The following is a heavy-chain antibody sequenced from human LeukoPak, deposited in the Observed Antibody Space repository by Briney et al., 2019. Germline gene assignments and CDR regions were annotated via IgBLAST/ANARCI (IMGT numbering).Heavy chain of an antibody. CDR1: GFTFSSYA. Sequence: QPGGSLRLSCAAPGFTFSSYAMHWVRQAPGKGLEWVAVISYDGSNKYYADSVKGRFTISRDNSKNTLHLQMNSLRAEDSAVYYCAREPAYQSSSWYGTFDYWGQGTLVTVSS. CDR3: AREPAYQSSSWYGTFDY. CDR2: ISYDGSNK. J-gene: IGHJ4*02. D-gene: IGHD6-13*01. V-gene: IGHV3-30*01.